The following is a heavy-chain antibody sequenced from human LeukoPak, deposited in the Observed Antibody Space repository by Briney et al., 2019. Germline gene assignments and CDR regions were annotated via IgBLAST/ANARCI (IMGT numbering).Heavy chain of an antibody. CDR3: AREGERFVDTAMVYNWFDP. J-gene: IGHJ5*02. CDR1: GGTFSSYA. V-gene: IGHV1-69*05. CDR2: IIPIFGTA. D-gene: IGHD5-18*01. Sequence: SVKVSCKASGGTFSSYAISWVRQAPGQGLEWMGGIIPIFGTANYAQKFQGRVTITTDESTSTAYMELSSLRSEDTAVYYCAREGERFVDTAMVYNWFDPWGQGTLVTVSS.